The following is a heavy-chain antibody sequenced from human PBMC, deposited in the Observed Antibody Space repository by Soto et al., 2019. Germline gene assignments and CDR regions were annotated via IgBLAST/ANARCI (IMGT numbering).Heavy chain of an antibody. CDR1: GGSFSGYY. J-gene: IGHJ4*02. CDR3: ARVGIAARPLDY. CDR2: INHSGST. Sequence: PSETLSLTCAVYGGSFSGYYWSWIRQPPGKGLEWIGEINHSGSTNYNPSLKSRVTISVDTSKNQFSLKLSSVTAADTAVYYCARVGIAARPLDYWGQGTLVTVSS. D-gene: IGHD6-6*01. V-gene: IGHV4-34*01.